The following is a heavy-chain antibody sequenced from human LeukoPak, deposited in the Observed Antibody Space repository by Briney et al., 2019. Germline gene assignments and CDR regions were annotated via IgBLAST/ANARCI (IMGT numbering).Heavy chain of an antibody. CDR3: ARRKRSGCSSTSCLLNWFDP. V-gene: IGHV4-34*01. CDR2: INHSGST. CDR1: GFTFSDAW. Sequence: PGGSLRLSCAVSGFTFSDAWMSWIRQPPGKGLEWIGEINHSGSTSYNPSLKSRVTISVDTSKNQFSLKLSSVTAADTAVYYCARRKRSGCSSTSCLLNWFDPWGQGTLVTVSS. J-gene: IGHJ5*02. D-gene: IGHD2-2*01.